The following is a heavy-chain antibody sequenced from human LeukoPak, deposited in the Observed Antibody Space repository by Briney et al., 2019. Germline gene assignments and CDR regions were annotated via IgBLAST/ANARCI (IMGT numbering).Heavy chain of an antibody. D-gene: IGHD2-2*03. CDR1: GGSISSYY. J-gene: IGHJ4*02. CDR2: IYYSGST. V-gene: IGHV4-59*01. Sequence: SETLSLTCTVSGGSISSYYWSWIRQPPGKGLEWIGYIYYSGSTNYNPSLKSRVTISVDTSKNQFSLKLSSVTAADTAVYYCARGLGGYCSSTSCYELDYWGQETLVTVSS. CDR3: ARGLGGYCSSTSCYELDY.